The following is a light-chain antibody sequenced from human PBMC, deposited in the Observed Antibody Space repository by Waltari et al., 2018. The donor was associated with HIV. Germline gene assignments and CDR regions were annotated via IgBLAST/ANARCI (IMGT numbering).Light chain of an antibody. CDR3: GTWDSSLSEV. Sequence: QSVLTQPPSVSAAPGQKVTISCSGSRSNIGNNYVSWYQQLPGTAPKLLIYDNNKRPSGIPDRFSGSKSGTSATLGITGLQTGDEADYYCGTWDSSLSEVFGTGTKVTVL. J-gene: IGLJ1*01. CDR1: RSNIGNNY. CDR2: DNN. V-gene: IGLV1-51*01.